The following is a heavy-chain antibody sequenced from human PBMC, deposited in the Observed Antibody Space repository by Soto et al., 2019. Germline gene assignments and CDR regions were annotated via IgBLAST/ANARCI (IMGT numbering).Heavy chain of an antibody. D-gene: IGHD1-26*01. CDR1: GYAFTSYA. CDR2: INAGNGNT. CDR3: TRSDSGSYFSDYYYGMDV. V-gene: IGHV1-3*01. Sequence: GASVKVSCKASGYAFTSYAMHWVRQAPGQRLEWMGWINAGNGNTKYSQKFLGRVTITRDTSASTAYMELISLISEVTAVYYCTRSDSGSYFSDYYYGMDVWGQGTTVTVSS. J-gene: IGHJ6*02.